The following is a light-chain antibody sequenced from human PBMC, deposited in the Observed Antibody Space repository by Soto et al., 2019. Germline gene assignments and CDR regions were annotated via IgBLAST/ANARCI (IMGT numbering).Light chain of an antibody. J-gene: IGKJ4*01. Sequence: DIQMTQSPSSLSASVGDRVTITCRASQSINSHLNWYQQKPGKPPKLLIHTTSSLQSGVPSRFSGSGAGTDFTLTISSLQPEDFATYYCQQCDSTPRTFGGGTKVEI. CDR3: QQCDSTPRT. V-gene: IGKV1-39*01. CDR2: TTS. CDR1: QSINSH.